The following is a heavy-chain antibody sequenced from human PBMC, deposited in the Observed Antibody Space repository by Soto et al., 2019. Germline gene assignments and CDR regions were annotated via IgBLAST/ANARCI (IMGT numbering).Heavy chain of an antibody. CDR3: AKVGLGCSEGWYSCWFDP. CDR1: GFTFSSYA. Sequence: GGSLRLSCAASGFTFSSYAMSWVRQAPGKGLEWVSAISGSGGSTYYTDSVKGRFTISRDNSKNTLYLQMNSLRAEDTAVYYCAKVGLGCSEGWYSCWFDPWGQGTLVTVSS. CDR2: ISGSGGST. D-gene: IGHD6-19*01. V-gene: IGHV3-23*01. J-gene: IGHJ5*02.